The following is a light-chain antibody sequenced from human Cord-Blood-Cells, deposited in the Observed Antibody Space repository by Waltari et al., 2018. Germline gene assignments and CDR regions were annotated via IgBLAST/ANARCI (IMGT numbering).Light chain of an antibody. V-gene: IGLV2-11*01. Sequence: QSALTQPRSVSGCPGQSVTISCTGTSSDFGGDNYVSWYQQHPGKAPKLMIYDVSKRPSGVPDRFSGSKSGNTASLTISGLQAEDEADYYCCSYAGSSDVVFGGGTKLTVL. CDR1: SSDFGGDNY. CDR3: CSYAGSSDVV. CDR2: DVS. J-gene: IGLJ2*01.